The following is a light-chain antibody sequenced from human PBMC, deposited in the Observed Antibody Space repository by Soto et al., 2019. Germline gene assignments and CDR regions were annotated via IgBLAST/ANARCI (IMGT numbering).Light chain of an antibody. J-gene: IGLJ1*01. CDR3: QTWGTGIQV. V-gene: IGLV4-69*01. CDR2: LNSDGSH. Sequence: QSVLTQSPSASASLGASVKLTCTLSSGHSSYAIAWHQQQPEEGPRYLMKLNSDGSHSKGDGIPDRFSGSSSGAERYLTISTLHSEDEAAYYCQTWGTGIQVFGTGTKLTVL. CDR1: SGHSSYA.